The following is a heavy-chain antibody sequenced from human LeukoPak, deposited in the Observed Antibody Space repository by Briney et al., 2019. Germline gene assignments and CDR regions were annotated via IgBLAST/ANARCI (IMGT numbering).Heavy chain of an antibody. Sequence: PSETLSLTCTVSGDSISSSSYFWGWIRQPPGKGLEWIGSIYYSGSTYYNPSLKSRVTISLDTSKNHFSLKLSSVTAADTAVYYCARVPNDYGDFFFDYWGQGTLVTVSS. CDR3: ARVPNDYGDFFFDY. CDR2: IYYSGST. J-gene: IGHJ4*02. V-gene: IGHV4-39*07. CDR1: GDSISSSSYF. D-gene: IGHD4-17*01.